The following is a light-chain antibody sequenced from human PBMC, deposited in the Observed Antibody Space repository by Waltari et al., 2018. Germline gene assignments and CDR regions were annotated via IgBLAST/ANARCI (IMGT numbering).Light chain of an antibody. V-gene: IGKV4-1*01. CDR1: QSVLHSSNNKNY. Sequence: DIVMTQSTDSLAVSLVERATITCKSSQSVLHSSNNKNYLAWYQQKPGQPPKLLIYWASTRESGVPDRFSGSGSGTDFTLTISSLQAEDVAVYYCQQYYSTCQFGQGTKVEIK. CDR2: WAS. J-gene: IGKJ1*01. CDR3: QQYYSTCQ.